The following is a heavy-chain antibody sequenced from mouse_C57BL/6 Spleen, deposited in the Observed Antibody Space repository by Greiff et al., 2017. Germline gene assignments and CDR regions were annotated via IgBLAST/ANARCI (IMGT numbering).Heavy chain of an antibody. J-gene: IGHJ2*01. CDR2: IYPGSGNT. Sequence: QVQLQQSGPELVKPGASVKISCKASGYSFTSYYIHWVKQRPGQGLEWIGWIYPGSGNTKYNEKFKGEATLTADTSSSTAYMQLSSLTSEDSAVYYCARGSYGYFDYWGQGTTLTVSS. D-gene: IGHD1-1*02. CDR1: GYSFTSYY. V-gene: IGHV1-66*01. CDR3: ARGSYGYFDY.